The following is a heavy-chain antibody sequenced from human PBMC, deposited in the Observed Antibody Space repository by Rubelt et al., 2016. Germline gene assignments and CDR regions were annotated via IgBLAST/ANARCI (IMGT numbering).Heavy chain of an antibody. V-gene: IGHV4-31*03. Sequence: QLQLQESGPGLVKPSETLSLTCTVSGASISSSNYYCGWIRPPPGKGLEGIGSIFYSGSTYYNPSLKSRFTTLVDTSKNQFSLKLSSVTAADTAVYYCALLGRGYSYGLGLFDYWGQGTLVTVSS. CDR1: GASISSSNYY. CDR3: ALLGRGYSYGLGLFDY. CDR2: IFYSGST. J-gene: IGHJ4*02. D-gene: IGHD5-18*01.